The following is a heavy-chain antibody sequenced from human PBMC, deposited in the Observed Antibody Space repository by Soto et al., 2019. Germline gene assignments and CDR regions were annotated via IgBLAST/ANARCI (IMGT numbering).Heavy chain of an antibody. V-gene: IGHV3-30-3*01. CDR2: ISYDGSNK. J-gene: IGHJ4*02. D-gene: IGHD1-1*01. Sequence: PGGSLRLSCAASGFTFSSYAMRWVRQAPGKGLEWVAVISYDGSNKYYADSVKGRFTISRDNSKNTLYLQMNSLRAEDTAVYYCASEQLAVLRGVLDYWGQGTLVTVSS. CDR3: ASEQLAVLRGVLDY. CDR1: GFTFSSYA.